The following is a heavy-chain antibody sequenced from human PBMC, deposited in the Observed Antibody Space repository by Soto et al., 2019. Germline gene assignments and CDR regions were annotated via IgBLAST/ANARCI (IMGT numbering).Heavy chain of an antibody. Sequence: PGGALRLSCAASGFTFSSYGMHWVRQAPGKGLEWVAVIWYDGSNKYYADSVKGRFTISRDNSKNTLYLQMNSLRAEDTAVYYCARGYCSGGSCHSWWADAFDIWGQGTMVTVSS. CDR1: GFTFSSYG. J-gene: IGHJ3*02. CDR2: IWYDGSNK. CDR3: ARGYCSGGSCHSWWADAFDI. D-gene: IGHD2-15*01. V-gene: IGHV3-33*01.